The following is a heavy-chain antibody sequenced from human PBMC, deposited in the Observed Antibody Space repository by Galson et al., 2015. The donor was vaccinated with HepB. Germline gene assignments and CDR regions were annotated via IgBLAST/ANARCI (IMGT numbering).Heavy chain of an antibody. D-gene: IGHD2-2*01. J-gene: IGHJ6*02. Sequence: SLRLSCAASGFTFSSYGMHWVRQAPGKGLEWVAVISYDGSNKYYADSVKGRFTISRDNSKNTLYLQMNSLRAEDTAVYYCAKDLRARYCSSTSCSPSLYYYYGMDVWGQGTTVTVSS. V-gene: IGHV3-30*18. CDR1: GFTFSSYG. CDR3: AKDLRARYCSSTSCSPSLYYYYGMDV. CDR2: ISYDGSNK.